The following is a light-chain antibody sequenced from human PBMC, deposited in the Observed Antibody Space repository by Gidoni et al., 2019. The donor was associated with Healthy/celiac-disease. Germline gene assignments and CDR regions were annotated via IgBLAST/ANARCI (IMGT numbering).Light chain of an antibody. CDR3: QQYGSSPLMYT. V-gene: IGKV3-20*01. CDR1: QSVSSSY. Sequence: IVLTQSPVTLSLSPGERATLSCRASQSVSSSYLAWYQQKPGQAPRLLIYGASSRATGIPDRFSGSGSGTDFTLTISRLEPEDFAVYYCQQYGSSPLMYTFGQGTKLEIK. CDR2: GAS. J-gene: IGKJ2*01.